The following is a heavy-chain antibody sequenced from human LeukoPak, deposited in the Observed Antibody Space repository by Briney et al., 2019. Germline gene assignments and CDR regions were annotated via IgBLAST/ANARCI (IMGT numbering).Heavy chain of an antibody. Sequence: ASVTVSCKASGYTFTGYYMHWVRQAPGQGLEWMGWINPNSGGTNYAQTFQSRGTMTRDTSISTAYMELSRLRSDDTAVYYCARDHRGSSGTFYGMDVWGQGTTVTVSS. CDR3: ARDHRGSSGTFYGMDV. CDR1: GYTFTGYY. CDR2: INPNSGGT. V-gene: IGHV1-2*02. J-gene: IGHJ6*02. D-gene: IGHD3-22*01.